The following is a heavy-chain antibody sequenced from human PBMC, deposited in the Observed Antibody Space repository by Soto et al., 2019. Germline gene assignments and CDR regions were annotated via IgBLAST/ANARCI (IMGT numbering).Heavy chain of an antibody. V-gene: IGHV3-7*01. Sequence: EVQLVESGGGLVQPGGSLRLSCAASGFTFSSYWMSWVRQAPGKGLEWVANIKQDGSEKYYVDSVKGRFTISRDNAKNSRYLQMNSLRAEDTAVYYCARVRSLLWFGELFGAFDIWGQGTMVTVSS. CDR3: ARVRSLLWFGELFGAFDI. CDR1: GFTFSSYW. CDR2: IKQDGSEK. J-gene: IGHJ3*02. D-gene: IGHD3-10*01.